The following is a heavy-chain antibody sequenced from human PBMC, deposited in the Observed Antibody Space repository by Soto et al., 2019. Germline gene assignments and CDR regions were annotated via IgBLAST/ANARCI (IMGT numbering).Heavy chain of an antibody. D-gene: IGHD3-10*01. CDR3: ARGLTLWFGELSRRGGYYYYMNV. Sequence: QVQLQQWGAGLLKPSETLSLTCAVYGGSLSGYQWSWIRQTPGKGLEWIGEINDSGNINYNPSLKRRVTILLDTPRKPIYLKLSAVTAADSAVYYCARGLTLWFGELSRRGGYYYYMNVWDKGTTVAVSS. CDR1: GGSLSGYQ. CDR2: INDSGNI. V-gene: IGHV4-34*01. J-gene: IGHJ6*03.